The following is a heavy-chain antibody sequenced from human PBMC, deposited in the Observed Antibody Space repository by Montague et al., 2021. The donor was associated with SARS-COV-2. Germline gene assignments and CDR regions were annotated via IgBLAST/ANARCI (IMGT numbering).Heavy chain of an antibody. Sequence: SETLSLTCAVSGDSMSSNNWWPWVRQSPGKGLEWIGEIHHIVGTNYNPSLKSRVSISVDKSRNQFSLNLNSVTAADTAFYYCATVFGGCSATSCYLYNWGRGTLVTVSS. V-gene: IGHV4-4*02. CDR2: IHHIVGT. CDR1: GDSMSSNNW. D-gene: IGHD2-2*01. J-gene: IGHJ4*02. CDR3: ATVFGGCSATSCYLYN.